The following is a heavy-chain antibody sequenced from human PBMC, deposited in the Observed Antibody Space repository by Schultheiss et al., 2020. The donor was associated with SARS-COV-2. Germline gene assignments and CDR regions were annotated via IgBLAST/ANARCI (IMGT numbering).Heavy chain of an antibody. CDR3: ARDPGISYGMDV. CDR2: IYYSGRT. J-gene: IGHJ6*02. CDR1: GGSISSSSYY. V-gene: IGHV4-31*03. Sequence: SETLSLTCTVSGGSISSSSYYWGWIRQPPGKGLEWIGYIYYSGRTYYNPSLKSRVTISVDTSKNQFSLKLSAVTAADTAVYYCARDPGISYGMDVWGQGTTVTVSS.